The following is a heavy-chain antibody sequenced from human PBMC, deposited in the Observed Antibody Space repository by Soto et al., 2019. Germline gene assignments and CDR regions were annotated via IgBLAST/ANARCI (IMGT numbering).Heavy chain of an antibody. CDR2: IKQDGSEK. V-gene: IGHV3-7*01. Sequence: PGGSLRLSCAASGFTFSSYWMSWVRQAPGKGLEWVANIKQDGSEKYYVDSVKGRFTISRDNAKNSLYLQMNSLRAEDTAVYYCARDAVVRGVIIPPLDYWGQGTLVTV. D-gene: IGHD3-10*01. CDR1: GFTFSSYW. CDR3: ARDAVVRGVIIPPLDY. J-gene: IGHJ4*02.